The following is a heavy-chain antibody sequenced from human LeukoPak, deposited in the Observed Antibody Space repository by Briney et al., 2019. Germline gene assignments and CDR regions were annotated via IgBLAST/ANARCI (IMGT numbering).Heavy chain of an antibody. CDR2: FYTSGNI. CDR3: ARGQNYDFWSGYSFDY. Sequence: SETLSLTCTVSGGSISSGTYYWSWIRQPAGKGLEWIGRFYTSGNINYNPSLKSRVTISVDTSKNQFSLNLSSVTAADTAVYYCARGQNYDFWSGYSFDYWGQGTLVTVSS. D-gene: IGHD3-3*01. J-gene: IGHJ4*02. V-gene: IGHV4-61*02. CDR1: GGSISSGTYY.